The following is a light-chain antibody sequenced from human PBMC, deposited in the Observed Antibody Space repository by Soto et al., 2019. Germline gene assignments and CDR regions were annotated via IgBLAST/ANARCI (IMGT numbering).Light chain of an antibody. J-gene: IGKJ5*01. Sequence: EIVLTQSPATLSLSPGERATLSCRASQSISRFVAWYQQKPGHSPRLLIFDASNRATGIPARFSGSGSGTDFILTISSLEPEDFAIYYCQQRSNWITFGQGTRLEIK. CDR1: QSISRF. CDR2: DAS. V-gene: IGKV3-11*01. CDR3: QQRSNWIT.